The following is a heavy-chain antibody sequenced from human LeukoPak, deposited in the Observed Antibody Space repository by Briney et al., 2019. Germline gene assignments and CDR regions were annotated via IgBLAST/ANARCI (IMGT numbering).Heavy chain of an antibody. J-gene: IGHJ3*02. D-gene: IGHD4-17*01. CDR2: ISGSGGST. V-gene: IGHV3-23*01. CDR3: AKDLPNDYGDYVAGGAFDI. Sequence: GGSLRLSCAASGFTFSSYSMNWVRQAPGKGLEWVSAISGSGGSTYYADSVKGRFTISRDNSKNTLYLQMNSLRAEDTAVYYCAKDLPNDYGDYVAGGAFDIWGQGTMVTVSS. CDR1: GFTFSSYS.